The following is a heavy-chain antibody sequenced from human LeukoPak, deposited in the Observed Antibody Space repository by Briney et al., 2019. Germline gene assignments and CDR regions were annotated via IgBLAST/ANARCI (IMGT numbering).Heavy chain of an antibody. CDR2: INHSGST. J-gene: IGHJ5*02. CDR1: GGSFSGYY. CDR3: ARRGLRFLESVKYSWFDP. V-gene: IGHV4-34*01. D-gene: IGHD3-3*01. Sequence: SETLSLTCAVYGGSFSGYYWTWIRQPPGKGLEWIGEINHSGSTNYNPSLKSRVTISVDTSKSQFSLKLSSVTAADAAIYFCARRGLRFLESVKYSWFDPWGQGTLVTVSS.